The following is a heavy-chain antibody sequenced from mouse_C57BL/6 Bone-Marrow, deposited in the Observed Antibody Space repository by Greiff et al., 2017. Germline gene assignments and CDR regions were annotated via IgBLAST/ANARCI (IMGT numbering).Heavy chain of an antibody. Sequence: VKLVESGGDLVKPGGSLKLSCAASGFTFSSYGMSWVRQTPDKRLAGVATISSGGSYTYSPDSVKGRFTISRDNAKNTLYLQRSSLKSEDTAMYYCARPNWAWFAYWGQGTLVTVSA. V-gene: IGHV5-6*02. CDR2: ISSGGSYT. J-gene: IGHJ3*01. CDR1: GFTFSSYG. D-gene: IGHD4-1*01. CDR3: ARPNWAWFAY.